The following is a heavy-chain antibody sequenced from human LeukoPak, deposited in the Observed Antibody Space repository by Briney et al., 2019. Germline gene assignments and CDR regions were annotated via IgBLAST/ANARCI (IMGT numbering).Heavy chain of an antibody. Sequence: GGSLRLSSAASGFTFSSYNMKWVRQAPGKGLEWVSSISRTSDYIYYADSVKGRFTISRDNAKNSLYLQMNSLRADDTAVYYCARGGAHCSGDCYYDYWGQGTLVTVSS. CDR3: ARGGAHCSGDCYYDY. V-gene: IGHV3-21*06. CDR2: ISRTSDYI. J-gene: IGHJ4*02. D-gene: IGHD2-21*02. CDR1: GFTFSSYN.